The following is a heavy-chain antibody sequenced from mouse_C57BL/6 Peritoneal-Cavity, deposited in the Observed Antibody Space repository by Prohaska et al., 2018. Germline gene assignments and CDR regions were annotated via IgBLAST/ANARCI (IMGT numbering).Heavy chain of an antibody. J-gene: IGHJ3*01. Sequence: QVQLQQPGAELVKPGASVKLSCKASGYTFTSYWMQWVKQRPGQGLEWIGEIDPSDSYTNDNQKFKGKATLTVDTSSSTAYMQLSSLTSEDSAVYYCALYGNYGNWGQGTLVTVSA. CDR1: GYTFTSYW. V-gene: IGHV1-50*01. D-gene: IGHD2-1*01. CDR3: ALYGNYGN. CDR2: IDPSDSYT.